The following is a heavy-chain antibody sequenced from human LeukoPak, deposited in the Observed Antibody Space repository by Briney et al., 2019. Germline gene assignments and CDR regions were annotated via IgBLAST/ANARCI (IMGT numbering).Heavy chain of an antibody. J-gene: IGHJ6*03. Sequence: PGVSLRLSCAASGFTFTTYTMNWVRQAPGKGLEWVSSISSSSTFIYYADSMRGRFTLSRDNAKNSLYLQMNSLRAEDTAVYYCARVGCSGGTCYPPYYMDVWGKGTTVTVSS. CDR1: GFTFTTYT. CDR3: ARVGCSGGTCYPPYYMDV. V-gene: IGHV3-21*01. CDR2: ISSSSTFI. D-gene: IGHD2-15*01.